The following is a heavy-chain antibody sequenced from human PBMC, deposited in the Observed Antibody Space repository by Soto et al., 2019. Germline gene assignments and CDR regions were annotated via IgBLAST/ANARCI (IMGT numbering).Heavy chain of an antibody. CDR3: ARLQKDYYYPGMDV. Sequence: GESLKISCKGSGYSFSTFWIGWVRQMPGKGLEWMGIIYPSDSDTRYSPSFQGQVTISADKSSRTAYLQWSSLKASDSAMYYCARLQKDYYYPGMDVWGQGTKVTVYS. CDR2: IYPSDSDT. J-gene: IGHJ6*02. V-gene: IGHV5-51*01. CDR1: GYSFSTFW.